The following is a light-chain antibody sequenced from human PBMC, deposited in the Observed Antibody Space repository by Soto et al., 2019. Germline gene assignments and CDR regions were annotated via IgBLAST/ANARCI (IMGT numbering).Light chain of an antibody. V-gene: IGKV3-11*01. CDR2: GAS. Sequence: EVVLTQFPATLSLSPGDRAALSCKASQSVHNFLAWYQQRPGQAPRLLIYGASNRAAGIPDMFSGSGSGTDFTLTINRLEPEDVAVYYCQQRSNWPPITFGQGTRLDIK. CDR1: QSVHNF. CDR3: QQRSNWPPIT. J-gene: IGKJ5*01.